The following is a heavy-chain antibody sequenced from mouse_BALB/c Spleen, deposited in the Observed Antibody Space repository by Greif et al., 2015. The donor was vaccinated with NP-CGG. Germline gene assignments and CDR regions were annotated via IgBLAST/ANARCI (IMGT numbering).Heavy chain of an antibody. V-gene: IGHV7-3*02. CDR3: ARGDYYYGSSPWFAY. D-gene: IGHD1-1*01. J-gene: IGHJ3*01. CDR1: GFTFTDYY. Sequence: EVKLVESGGGLVQPGGSLRLSCATSGFTFTDYYVSWVRQPPGKALEWLGFIRNKANGYTTEYSASVKGRFTISRDNSQSILYLQMNTLRAEDSATYYCARGDYYYGSSPWFAYWGQGTLVAVSA. CDR2: IRNKANGYTT.